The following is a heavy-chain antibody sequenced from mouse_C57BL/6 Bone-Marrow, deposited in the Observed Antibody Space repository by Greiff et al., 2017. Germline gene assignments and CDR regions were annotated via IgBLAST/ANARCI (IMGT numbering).Heavy chain of an antibody. CDR1: GFTFSSYT. CDR2: ISGGGGNT. CDR3: ARRYYGSSQAY. D-gene: IGHD1-1*01. Sequence: EVKLMESGGGLVKPGGSLKLSCAASGFTFSSYTMSWVRQTPEKRLEWVATISGGGGNTYYPDSVKGRFTISRDNAKNTLYLQMSSLRSEDTALYYCARRYYGSSQAYWGQGTLVTVSA. J-gene: IGHJ3*01. V-gene: IGHV5-9*01.